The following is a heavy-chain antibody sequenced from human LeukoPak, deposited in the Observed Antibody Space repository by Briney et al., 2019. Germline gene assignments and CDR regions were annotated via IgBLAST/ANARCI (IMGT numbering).Heavy chain of an antibody. CDR3: ARDGSSSGWIDY. Sequence: PGGSLRLSCAASGFTFSRYWMHWVRQVPGKGLLWVSRINSDGSTTTYADFVKGRFTISRDDAKNTLYLQMNILRAEDTAVYYCARDGSSSGWIDYWGQGTLVTVSS. D-gene: IGHD6-19*01. CDR1: GFTFSRYW. CDR2: INSDGSTT. V-gene: IGHV3-74*01. J-gene: IGHJ4*02.